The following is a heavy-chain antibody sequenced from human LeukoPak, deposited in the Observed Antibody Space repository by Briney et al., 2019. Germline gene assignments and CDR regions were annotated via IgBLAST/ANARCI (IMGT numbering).Heavy chain of an antibody. CDR1: GYTLSGYQ. J-gene: IGHJ6*03. CDR2: ISPNSGGT. Sequence: ASVKVSCKASGYTLSGYQLHWVRQAPGQGLEWMGWISPNSGGTHYAQKFQGRVTMTRDTSINTVYMELRRLRSHDTAVYYCARERSPEDYMDVWGKGTTVTVSS. V-gene: IGHV1-2*02. CDR3: ARERSPEDYMDV.